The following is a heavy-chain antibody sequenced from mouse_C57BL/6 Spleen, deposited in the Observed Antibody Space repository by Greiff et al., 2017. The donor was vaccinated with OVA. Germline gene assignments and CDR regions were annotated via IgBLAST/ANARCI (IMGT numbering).Heavy chain of an antibody. Sequence: EVKVVESGGGLVKPGGSLKLSCAASGFTFSSYAMSWVRQTPEKRLEWVATISDGGSYTYYPDNVKGRFTISRDNAKNNLYLQMSHLKSEDTAMYYCARDGGDYHAMDYWGQGTSVTVSS. CDR3: ARDGGDYHAMDY. CDR1: GFTFSSYA. V-gene: IGHV5-4*01. CDR2: ISDGGSYT. J-gene: IGHJ4*01.